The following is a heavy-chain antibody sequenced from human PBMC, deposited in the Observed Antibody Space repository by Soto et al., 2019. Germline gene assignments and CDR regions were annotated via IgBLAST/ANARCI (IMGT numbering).Heavy chain of an antibody. CDR3: ARAVVRWDYYYYMDV. Sequence: QVQLVQSGAEVKKPGASVKVSCKASGYTFTSYGISWVRQAPGQGLEWMGWISAYNGNTNYAQKLQGRVTMTTDTSTSTAYRELRSLRSDDTAVYYCARAVVRWDYYYYMDVWGKGTTVTVSS. D-gene: IGHD2-21*01. J-gene: IGHJ6*03. V-gene: IGHV1-18*01. CDR1: GYTFTSYG. CDR2: ISAYNGNT.